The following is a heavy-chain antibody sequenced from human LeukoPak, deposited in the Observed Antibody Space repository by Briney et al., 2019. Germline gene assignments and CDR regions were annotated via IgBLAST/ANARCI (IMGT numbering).Heavy chain of an antibody. Sequence: PSETLSLTCTVSGGSISSYYWSWIRQPPGKGLEWIGYIYYSGSTNYNPSLKSRVTISVDTSKKQFSLKPSSVTAADTAVYYCARVIWFGEVYYYYYYMDVWGKGTTVTVSS. CDR3: ARVIWFGEVYYYYYYMDV. CDR1: GGSISSYY. CDR2: IYYSGST. J-gene: IGHJ6*03. D-gene: IGHD3-10*01. V-gene: IGHV4-59*01.